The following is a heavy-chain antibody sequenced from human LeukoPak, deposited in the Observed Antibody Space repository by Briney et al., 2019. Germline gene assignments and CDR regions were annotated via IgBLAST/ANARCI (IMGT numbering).Heavy chain of an antibody. CDR2: VDHGGSGT. J-gene: IGHJ4*02. CDR1: GFSFTSYW. CDR3: VTDLG. V-gene: IGHV3-74*01. Sequence: GGSLRLSCAASGFSFTSYWMHWVRKPPGKGLMWVARVDHGGSGTAYADAVTGRFTISRDNAKNTVYLQMNSLILEDTAVYYCVTDLGWGQGTLVSVSS.